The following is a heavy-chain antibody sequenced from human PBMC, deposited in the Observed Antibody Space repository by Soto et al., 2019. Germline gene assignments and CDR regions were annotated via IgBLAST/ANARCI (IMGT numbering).Heavy chain of an antibody. D-gene: IGHD3-3*01. CDR3: AKDKDWSGVYGMDV. Sequence: PXGSLRLSCAAAGFTFSSYAMSWVRQAPGKGLDWVTAINGGSTTYYADSVKGRFTISRDNSKNTLYLQMNSLRAEDTAVYYCAKDKDWSGVYGMDVWGQGTTVTVSS. CDR2: INGGSTT. J-gene: IGHJ6*02. CDR1: GFTFSSYA. V-gene: IGHV3-23*01.